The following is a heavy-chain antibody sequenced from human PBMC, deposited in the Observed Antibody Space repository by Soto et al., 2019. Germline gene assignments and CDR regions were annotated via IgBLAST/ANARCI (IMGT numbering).Heavy chain of an antibody. Sequence: QVQLVESGGDVVQPGRSLRLSCAASHFSFSSSPMNWVRQAPGKGLEWVATISYDGSSKYYAESVEGRFTVSRDNSKNTLSLQVNSLRVEDTAVYYCAREGDYSNYFDYWGQGTLVTVSS. CDR2: ISYDGSSK. CDR1: HFSFSSSP. J-gene: IGHJ4*02. D-gene: IGHD4-4*01. CDR3: AREGDYSNYFDY. V-gene: IGHV3-30*04.